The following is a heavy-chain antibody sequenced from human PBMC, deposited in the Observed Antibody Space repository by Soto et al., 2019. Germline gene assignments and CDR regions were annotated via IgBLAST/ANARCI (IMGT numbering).Heavy chain of an antibody. D-gene: IGHD7-27*01. J-gene: IGHJ4*02. CDR3: VRDHLWAFDN. V-gene: IGHV3-48*02. CDR2: ISPAGDSV. CDR1: GFTFSSYS. Sequence: GGSLRLSCVASGFTFSSYSINWIRQAPGKGPEWVSWISPAGDSVDYTDSVKGRFTISRDNAENSLYLEMNSLRDEDTAVYYCVRDHLWAFDNWGQGTLVTVSS.